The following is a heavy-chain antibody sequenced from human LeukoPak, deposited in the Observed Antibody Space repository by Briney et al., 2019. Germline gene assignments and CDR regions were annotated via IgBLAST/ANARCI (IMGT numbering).Heavy chain of an antibody. CDR3: ARRIITAAGLRTLDY. V-gene: IGHV1-8*02. J-gene: IGHJ4*02. Sequence: ASVKVSCKGYGYTFINHDIDWVRQAAGQGLEWMGWMNSNSGNTGYAQKFQGRVTMTRNTSISTAYMELSSLGSEDTAVYYCARRIITAAGLRTLDYWGQGTLVTVSS. CDR1: GYTFINHD. CDR2: MNSNSGNT. D-gene: IGHD6-13*01.